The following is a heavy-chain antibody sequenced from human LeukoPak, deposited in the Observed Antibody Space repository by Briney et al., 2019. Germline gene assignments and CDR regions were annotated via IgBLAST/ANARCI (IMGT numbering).Heavy chain of an antibody. CDR3: APIYGDYSDFDY. D-gene: IGHD4-17*01. V-gene: IGHV4-34*01. Sequence: PSETLSLTCAVYGGSGNYYWSWVRQPPGKGLEWIGEITHTGNTHYNPSLKSRVSISLDTSKNQFFLKLSSVAAADTAVYYCAPIYGDYSDFDYWGQGTLVTVSS. CDR1: GGSGNYY. J-gene: IGHJ4*02. CDR2: ITHTGNT.